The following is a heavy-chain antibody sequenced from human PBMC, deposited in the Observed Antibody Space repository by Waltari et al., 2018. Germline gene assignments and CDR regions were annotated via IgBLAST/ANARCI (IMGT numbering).Heavy chain of an antibody. CDR3: ARDKGIGGGYLSFDY. J-gene: IGHJ4*02. D-gene: IGHD5-12*01. CDR1: GGPFNSYA. Sequence: QVQLVQSGAEVQKPGSSVKVSCKASGGPFNSYAFSWVRQAPGQGLEWMGGIIPIFGTANYAQKFQGRVTITADESTSTAYMELSSLRSQDTAVYYCARDKGIGGGYLSFDYWGQGTLVTVSS. V-gene: IGHV1-69*12. CDR2: IIPIFGTA.